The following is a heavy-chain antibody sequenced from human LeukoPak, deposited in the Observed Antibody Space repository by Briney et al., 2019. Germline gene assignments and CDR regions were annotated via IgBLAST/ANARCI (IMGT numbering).Heavy chain of an antibody. V-gene: IGHV3-7*01. Sequence: QSGGSLRLSCAASGFTFSSYWMSWVRQAPGKGLEWVANIKQDGSEKYYVDSVKGRFTISRDNAKNSLYLQMNSLRAEDTAVYYCARARSGIGSIAALGYWGQGTLVTVSS. CDR1: GFTFSSYW. CDR3: ARARSGIGSIAALGY. J-gene: IGHJ4*02. D-gene: IGHD6-6*01. CDR2: IKQDGSEK.